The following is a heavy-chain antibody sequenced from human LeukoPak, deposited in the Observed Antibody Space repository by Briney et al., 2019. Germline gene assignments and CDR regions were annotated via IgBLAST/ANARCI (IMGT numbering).Heavy chain of an antibody. J-gene: IGHJ4*02. Sequence: ASVKVSCKTSGYTFNSYGISWVRQAPGQGLEWMGWINIYHDKTNYTQKFQGRVTMTTDRSTRTAYMELRSLRSDDAAVYYCARTLYSYGSGTYDPALLEYWGQGTLVTVSS. CDR1: GYTFNSYG. CDR3: ARTLYSYGSGTYDPALLEY. V-gene: IGHV1-18*01. CDR2: INIYHDKT. D-gene: IGHD3-10*01.